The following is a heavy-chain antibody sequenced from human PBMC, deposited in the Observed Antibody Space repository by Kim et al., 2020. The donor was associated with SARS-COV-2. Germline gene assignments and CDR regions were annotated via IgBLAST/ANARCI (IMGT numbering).Heavy chain of an antibody. CDR1: GFTFSSYA. J-gene: IGHJ4*02. CDR3: AKVMAPDFDQTRNLYYFDY. Sequence: GGSLRLSCAASGFTFSSYAMSWVRQAPGKRLEWVSAISGSGGSTYYADSVKGRFTISRDNSKNTLYLQMNSLRAEDTAVYYCAKVMAPDFDQTRNLYYFDYWGQGTLVTVSS. CDR2: ISGSGGST. V-gene: IGHV3-23*01. D-gene: IGHD3-9*01.